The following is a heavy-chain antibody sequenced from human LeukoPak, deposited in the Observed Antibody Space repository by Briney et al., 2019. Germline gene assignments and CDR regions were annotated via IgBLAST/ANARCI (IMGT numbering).Heavy chain of an antibody. Sequence: GGSLRLSCAVSGFTFTDYWMDWVRQAPGKGLEWVASIRQDGSEKTYVDSVKGRFTISRDNTKNSLSLQVNSLRVEDTAVYYCARDGTAAGLYFDLWGQGTLVTVSS. V-gene: IGHV3-7*01. CDR3: ARDGTAAGLYFDL. CDR2: IRQDGSEK. CDR1: GFTFTDYW. D-gene: IGHD6-13*01. J-gene: IGHJ4*01.